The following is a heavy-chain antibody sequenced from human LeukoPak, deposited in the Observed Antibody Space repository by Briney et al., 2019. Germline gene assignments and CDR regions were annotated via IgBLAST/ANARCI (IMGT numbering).Heavy chain of an antibody. CDR3: ARSRAGSGYFSFDY. D-gene: IGHD3-22*01. Sequence: ASVKVSCKASGYTFTSYYMHWVRQAPGQGLEWMGWINPNSGGTNYAQKFQGRVTMTRDTSISTAYMELSGLRSDDTAVYYCARSRAGSGYFSFDYWGQGTLVTVSS. V-gene: IGHV1-2*02. CDR2: INPNSGGT. J-gene: IGHJ4*02. CDR1: GYTFTSYY.